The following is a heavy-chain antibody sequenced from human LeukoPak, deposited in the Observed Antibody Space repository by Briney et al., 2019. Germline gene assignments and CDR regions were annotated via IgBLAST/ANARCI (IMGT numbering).Heavy chain of an antibody. D-gene: IGHD1-26*01. J-gene: IGHJ4*02. CDR3: ARQDSGSYPFDY. Sequence: SETLSLTCTVSGGSISSDYWSWIRQPAGKGLEWIGRIYTSGSTNYNPSLKSRVTISVDKSKNQFSLKLSSVTAADTAVYYCARQDSGSYPFDYWGQGTLVTVSS. CDR2: IYTSGST. V-gene: IGHV4-4*07. CDR1: GGSISSDY.